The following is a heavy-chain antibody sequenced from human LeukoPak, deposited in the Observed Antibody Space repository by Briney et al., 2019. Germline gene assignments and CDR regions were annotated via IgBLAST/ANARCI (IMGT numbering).Heavy chain of an antibody. V-gene: IGHV4-34*01. CDR1: GGSFSGYY. CDR3: ARHRILTGYTIDY. Sequence: PSETLSLTCAVYGGSFSGYYWSWIRQPPGKGLEWIGEINHSGSTNYNPSLKSRVTISVDTSKNQFSLKLSSVTAADTAVYYCARHRILTGYTIDYWGQGTLVTVSS. CDR2: INHSGST. J-gene: IGHJ4*02. D-gene: IGHD3-9*01.